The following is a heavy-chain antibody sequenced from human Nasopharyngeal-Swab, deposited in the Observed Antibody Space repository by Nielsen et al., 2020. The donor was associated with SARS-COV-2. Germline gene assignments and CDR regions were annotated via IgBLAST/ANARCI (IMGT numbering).Heavy chain of an antibody. D-gene: IGHD5-12*01. V-gene: IGHV3-64D*06. CDR3: VTGDIVATGDYYYGMDV. Sequence: GGFLRLSCSASGFTFSSYAMHWVRQAPGKGLEYVSAISSNGGSTYYADSVKGRFTISRDNSKNTLYLQMSSLRAEDTAVYYCVTGDIVATGDYYYGMDVWGQGTTVTVSS. CDR1: GFTFSSYA. J-gene: IGHJ6*02. CDR2: ISSNGGST.